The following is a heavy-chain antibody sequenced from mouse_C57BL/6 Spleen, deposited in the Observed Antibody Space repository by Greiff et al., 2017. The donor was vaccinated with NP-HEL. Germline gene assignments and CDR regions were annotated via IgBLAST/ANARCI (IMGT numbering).Heavy chain of an antibody. CDR1: GFSFNTYA. CDR2: IRSKSNNYAT. Sequence: EVMLVESGGGLVQPKGSLKLSCAASGFSFNTYAMNWVRQAPGKGLEWVARIRSKSNNYATYYADSVKDRFTISRDDSESMLYLQMNNLKTEDTAMYYCVRHGRGGTFFDYWGQGTTLTVSS. J-gene: IGHJ2*01. CDR3: VRHGRGGTFFDY. D-gene: IGHD1-1*01. V-gene: IGHV10-1*01.